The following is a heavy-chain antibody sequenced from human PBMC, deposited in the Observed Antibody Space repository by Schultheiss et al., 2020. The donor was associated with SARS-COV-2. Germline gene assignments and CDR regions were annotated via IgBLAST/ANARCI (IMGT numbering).Heavy chain of an antibody. CDR3: ARDGISTILDV. V-gene: IGHV4-59*01. CDR1: GGSFSGYY. Sequence: QTLSLTCAVYGGSFSGYYWGWIRQPPGKGLEWIGYIYYSGSTNYNPSLKSRVTISVDTSKNQFSLKLSSVTAADTAVYYCARDGISTILDVWGQGTTVTVSS. CDR2: IYYSGST. J-gene: IGHJ6*02. D-gene: IGHD5/OR15-5a*01.